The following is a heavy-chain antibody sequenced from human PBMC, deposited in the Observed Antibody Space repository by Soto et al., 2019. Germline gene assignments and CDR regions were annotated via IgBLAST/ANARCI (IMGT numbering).Heavy chain of an antibody. D-gene: IGHD3-10*01. CDR3: AKDQGGYYGSGSYYPDAWYYGMDV. V-gene: IGHV3-30*18. J-gene: IGHJ6*02. CDR1: GFTFSSYG. CDR2: ISYDGSNK. Sequence: GGSLRLSCAASGFTFSSYGMHWVRQAPGKGLEWVAVISYDGSNKYYADSVKGRFAISRDNSKNTLYLQMNSLRAEDTAVYYCAKDQGGYYGSGSYYPDAWYYGMDVWGQGTTVTLSS.